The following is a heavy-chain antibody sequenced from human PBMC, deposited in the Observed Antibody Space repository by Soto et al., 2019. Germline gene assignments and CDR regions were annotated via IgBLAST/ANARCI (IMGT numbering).Heavy chain of an antibody. J-gene: IGHJ6*02. Sequence: WGSLELCCAASGFSVSSYAMSWFLQAPGKGLEWVSAISGSGGSTYYADSVKGRFIISRDNSKNTLYLQMNSLRAEDTAVYYCAKDPSITMIVVVITAGGNGMDVWGQGTTVTVSS. CDR3: AKDPSITMIVVVITAGGNGMDV. V-gene: IGHV3-23*01. D-gene: IGHD3-22*01. CDR2: ISGSGGST. CDR1: GFSVSSYA.